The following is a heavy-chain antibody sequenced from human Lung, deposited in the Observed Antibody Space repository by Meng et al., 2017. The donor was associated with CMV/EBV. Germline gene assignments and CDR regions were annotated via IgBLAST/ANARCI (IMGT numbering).Heavy chain of an antibody. D-gene: IGHD1-1*01. J-gene: IGHJ3*02. CDR2: ISYIGST. Sequence: LXCTVSGGSVSSGSYYWSWLRQPPGKGLEWIGYISYIGSTNYNPSLKSRVTISVDTSKNQFSLKLSSVTAADTAIFYCARDILERNAFDMWCQGTMVTVSS. CDR1: GGSVSSGSYY. V-gene: IGHV4-61*01. CDR3: ARDILERNAFDM.